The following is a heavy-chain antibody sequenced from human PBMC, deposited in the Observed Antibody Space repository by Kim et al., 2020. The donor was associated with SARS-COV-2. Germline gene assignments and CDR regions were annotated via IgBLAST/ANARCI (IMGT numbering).Heavy chain of an antibody. CDR3: AKSTQNDGEPHY. CDR1: GFTSSDYV. V-gene: IGHV3-23*01. CDR2: IRERGTRI. Sequence: GGSLRLSCSASGFTSSDYVMNWVRQAPGKGLEWVSTIRERGTRIYYADSVKGRFTISRDNSRNTLYLQMNSLRADDTGVFYCAKSTQNDGEPHYWGQGA. J-gene: IGHJ4*02. D-gene: IGHD3-16*01.